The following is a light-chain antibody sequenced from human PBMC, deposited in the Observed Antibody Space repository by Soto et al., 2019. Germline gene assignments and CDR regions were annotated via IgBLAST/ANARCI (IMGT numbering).Light chain of an antibody. Sequence: DIPMTQSPSSLSASVGDRVTITCRASQSISRYLNWYQQKPGRAPKLLISTASSLQSGVPSRFSGSGSGTDFTLTISSLQPEDFATYYCQQGYSTPLTFGGGAKVDI. J-gene: IGKJ4*01. CDR1: QSISRY. CDR2: TAS. CDR3: QQGYSTPLT. V-gene: IGKV1-39*01.